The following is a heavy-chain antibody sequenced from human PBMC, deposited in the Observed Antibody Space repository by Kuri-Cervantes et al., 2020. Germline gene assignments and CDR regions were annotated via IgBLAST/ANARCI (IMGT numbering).Heavy chain of an antibody. Sequence: GESLKISCAASGFTFSDYYMSWIRQAPGKGLEWVSYISSSGSTIYYADSVKGRFTISRDNAKNSLYLQMNSLRAEDTAVYYCARLVATNEPPDYWGQGTRVTVSS. CDR3: ARLVATNEPPDY. CDR2: ISSSGSTI. D-gene: IGHD5-12*01. J-gene: IGHJ4*02. CDR1: GFTFSDYY. V-gene: IGHV3-11*04.